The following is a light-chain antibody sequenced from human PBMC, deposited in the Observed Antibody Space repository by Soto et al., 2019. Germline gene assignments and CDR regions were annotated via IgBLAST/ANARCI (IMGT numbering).Light chain of an antibody. CDR3: QQYGSSPPLA. V-gene: IGKV3-20*01. J-gene: IGKJ4*01. CDR1: QSVSSSY. Sequence: EFVLTQSPGTLSLSPGERATLSCRASQSVSSSYLAWYQQKPRQAPRILIYGASTSATGIPDSFSGSGSGTDFTLTISRLEPEDFAVYYCQQYGSSPPLAFGGGTKVEIK. CDR2: GAS.